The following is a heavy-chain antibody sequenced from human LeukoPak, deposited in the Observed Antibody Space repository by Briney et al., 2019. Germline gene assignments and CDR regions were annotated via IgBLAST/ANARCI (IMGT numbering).Heavy chain of an antibody. V-gene: IGHV4-59*11. CDR2: IYYSGST. D-gene: IGHD2-2*01. CDR1: GGSISSHY. Sequence: SETLSLTCTVSGGSISSHYWSWIRQPPGKGLEWIGDIYYSGSTNHNPSLKSRVTISVDTSKNQFSLKLSSVTAADTAVYYCARVDAHQVNYYMDVWGKGTTVTVSS. J-gene: IGHJ6*03. CDR3: ARVDAHQVNYYMDV.